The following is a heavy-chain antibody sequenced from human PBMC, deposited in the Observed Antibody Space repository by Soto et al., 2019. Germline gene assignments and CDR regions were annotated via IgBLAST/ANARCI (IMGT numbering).Heavy chain of an antibody. V-gene: IGHV4-34*01. D-gene: IGHD1-26*01. CDR2: INHSGST. CDR1: GGSFSGYY. CDR3: AKGPEWELLPFDY. Sequence: SETLSLTCAVYGGSFSGYYWTWIRQPPGTGLEWIGEINHSGSTNYNPSLKSRVTISVDTSKNQFSLKLTSVTAADTAVYYCAKGPEWELLPFDYWGQGTLVTVSS. J-gene: IGHJ4*02.